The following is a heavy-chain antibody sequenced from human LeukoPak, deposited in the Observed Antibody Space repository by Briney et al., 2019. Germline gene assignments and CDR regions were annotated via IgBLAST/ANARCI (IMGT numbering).Heavy chain of an antibody. J-gene: IGHJ6*02. CDR2: IYPGDSDT. V-gene: IGHV5-51*01. D-gene: IGHD4-17*01. Sequence: GESLKISCKGSGYSFTSYWIGWVRQMPGKGLEWMGIIYPGDSDTRYSPSFQGQVTISADKSISTAYLQRRSLKASDTAMYYCSNTRGDYGDFGWGMDVWGQGTTVTVSS. CDR1: GYSFTSYW. CDR3: SNTRGDYGDFGWGMDV.